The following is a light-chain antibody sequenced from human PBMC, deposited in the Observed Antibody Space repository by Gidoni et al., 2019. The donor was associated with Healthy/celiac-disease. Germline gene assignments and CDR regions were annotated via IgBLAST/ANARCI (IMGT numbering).Light chain of an antibody. CDR2: DAS. J-gene: IGKJ5*01. Sequence: DIQMTLSPSSLFASVGDRVTITCQASQDISNYLNWYQQKPGKAPKLLIYDASNLETGVPSRFSGSGSGTDFTFTISSLQPEDIATYYCQQYDNLPITFGQGTRLEIK. CDR3: QQYDNLPIT. CDR1: QDISNY. V-gene: IGKV1-33*01.